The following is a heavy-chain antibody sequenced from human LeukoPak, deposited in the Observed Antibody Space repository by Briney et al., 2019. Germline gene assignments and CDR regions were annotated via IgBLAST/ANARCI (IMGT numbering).Heavy chain of an antibody. Sequence: SVKVSCKASGYTFTSYDINWVRQAPGQGLEWMGRIIPILGIANYAQKFQGRVTITADKSTSTAYMELSSLRSEDTAVYYCAREDVDIVATTNYYYGMDVWGQGTTVTVSS. CDR1: GYTFTSYD. V-gene: IGHV1-69*04. J-gene: IGHJ6*02. CDR2: IIPILGIA. CDR3: AREDVDIVATTNYYYGMDV. D-gene: IGHD5-12*01.